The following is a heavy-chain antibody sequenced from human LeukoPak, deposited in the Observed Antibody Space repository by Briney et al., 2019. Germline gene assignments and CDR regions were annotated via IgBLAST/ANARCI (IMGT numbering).Heavy chain of an antibody. CDR2: IRGSGGST. CDR3: AKEPYDSSGYEYYFDY. V-gene: IGHV3-23*01. Sequence: QPGGSLRLSCAASGFTFSSYAMSWVRHARGQGLEWVSAIRGSGGSTYYADSVKGRFTISRDNSKNTLYLQMNSLRAEDTAVYYCAKEPYDSSGYEYYFDYWGQGTLVTVSS. D-gene: IGHD3-22*01. CDR1: GFTFSSYA. J-gene: IGHJ4*02.